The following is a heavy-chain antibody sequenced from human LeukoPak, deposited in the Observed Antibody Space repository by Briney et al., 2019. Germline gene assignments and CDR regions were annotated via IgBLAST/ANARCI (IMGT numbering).Heavy chain of an antibody. CDR1: GFTFSSHA. Sequence: GGSLRLSCAASGFTFSSHATTWVRQAPGKGLEWVSAIGGSGGDTYYADSVKGRFTISRDNSKNTLNLQMNSLRAEDSAVYYCAREEAVRRFGHDYWGQGTLVTVSS. J-gene: IGHJ4*02. D-gene: IGHD6-6*01. CDR3: AREEAVRRFGHDY. V-gene: IGHV3-23*01. CDR2: IGGSGGDT.